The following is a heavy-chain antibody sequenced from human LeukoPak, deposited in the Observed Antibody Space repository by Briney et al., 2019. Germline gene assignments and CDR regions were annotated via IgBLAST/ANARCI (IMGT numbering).Heavy chain of an antibody. CDR2: ISGTGDST. D-gene: IGHD7-27*01. Sequence: GGSLRLSCAVSGITFNIYAMSWVRQAPGKGLEWVSAISGTGDSTYYADSVKGRFTISRDNSKNTLYLQMNSLRAEDTAVYYCAKDGGLWVSAHWGDSWGRGTLVTVSS. J-gene: IGHJ4*02. CDR1: GITFNIYA. V-gene: IGHV3-23*01. CDR3: AKDGGLWVSAHWGDS.